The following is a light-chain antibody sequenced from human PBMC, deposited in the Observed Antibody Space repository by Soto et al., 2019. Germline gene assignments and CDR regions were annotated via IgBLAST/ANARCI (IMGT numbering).Light chain of an antibody. CDR1: SSNIGAGYD. J-gene: IGLJ1*01. V-gene: IGLV1-40*01. CDR3: QSYDSSLSGYV. Sequence: QSVLTQPPSVSGAPGQRVTISCTGSSSNIGAGYDVHWYQQLPGTAPKLLIYGNSNRPSGAPDRFSGSKSGTSASLAITGFLAEDEADYYCQSYDSSLSGYVFGTGTKVTVL. CDR2: GNS.